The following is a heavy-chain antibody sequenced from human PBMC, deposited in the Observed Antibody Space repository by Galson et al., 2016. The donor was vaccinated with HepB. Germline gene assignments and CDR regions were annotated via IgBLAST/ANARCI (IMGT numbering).Heavy chain of an antibody. Sequence: SLRLSCAASGFTFSIYSMHWVRQAPGKGLEWVSSITSSGYMYYADSVKGRFTISRDNAKNSLYLQMDSLRVEDTAVYYCARDSISNGWHGEGVDSWGQGALVTVSS. CDR1: GFTFSIYS. J-gene: IGHJ5*01. CDR3: ARDSISNGWHGEGVDS. D-gene: IGHD6-25*01. CDR2: ITSSGYM. V-gene: IGHV3-21*01.